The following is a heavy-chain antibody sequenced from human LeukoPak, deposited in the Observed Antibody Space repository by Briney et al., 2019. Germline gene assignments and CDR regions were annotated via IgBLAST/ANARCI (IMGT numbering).Heavy chain of an antibody. CDR3: ANSPMILDGHY. Sequence: PGGSLRLSCAASGFASSLYWMTWVRQAPGKGLEWVANINPDGTKTSYADFVEGRFTISRDNAKNLLYLQMRSLRAGDTAVYYCANSPMILDGHYWGHGTLVTVSS. J-gene: IGHJ4*01. CDR2: INPDGTKT. CDR1: GFASSLYW. D-gene: IGHD3-22*01. V-gene: IGHV3-7*01.